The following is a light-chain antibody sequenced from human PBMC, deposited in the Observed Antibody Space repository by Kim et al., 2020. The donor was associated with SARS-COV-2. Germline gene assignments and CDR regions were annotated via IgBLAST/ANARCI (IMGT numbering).Light chain of an antibody. CDR1: SSDVGGYKY. Sequence: QSITISCTGPSSDVGGYKYFSWYQQPPGKAPQLVIYEVGNRPSGVSIRFSGSKSGNTASLTISGLQAEEEADYYCSSYIRGSTNYVFGTGTKVTVL. V-gene: IGLV2-14*01. CDR2: EVG. CDR3: SSYIRGSTNYV. J-gene: IGLJ1*01.